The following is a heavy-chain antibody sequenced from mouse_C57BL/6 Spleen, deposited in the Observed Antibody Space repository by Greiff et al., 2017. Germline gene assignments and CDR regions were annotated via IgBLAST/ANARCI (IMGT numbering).Heavy chain of an antibody. Sequence: QVQLQQSGAELARPGASVKMSCKASGYTFTSYTMHWVKQRPGQGLEWIGYINPSSGYTKYNQKFKDKATLTADKSSSTAYMQLSSLTSEDSAVYYCARSYDGYPYYAMDDWGQGTSVTVSS. CDR3: ARSYDGYPYYAMDD. J-gene: IGHJ4*01. V-gene: IGHV1-4*01. CDR2: INPSSGYT. CDR1: GYTFTSYT. D-gene: IGHD2-3*01.